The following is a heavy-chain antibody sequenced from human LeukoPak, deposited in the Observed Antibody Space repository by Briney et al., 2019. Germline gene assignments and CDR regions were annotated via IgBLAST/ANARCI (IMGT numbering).Heavy chain of an antibody. Sequence: SVKVSCKASGGTFSSYAISWVRQAPGQGLEWMGRIIPILGIANYAQKFQGRVTITADKSTSTAYMELSSLRSEDTAVYYCARSPYSRYERYYYGMDVWGQGTTVTVSS. CDR3: ARSPYSRYERYYYGMDV. J-gene: IGHJ6*02. CDR1: GGTFSSYA. V-gene: IGHV1-69*04. CDR2: IIPILGIA. D-gene: IGHD6-13*01.